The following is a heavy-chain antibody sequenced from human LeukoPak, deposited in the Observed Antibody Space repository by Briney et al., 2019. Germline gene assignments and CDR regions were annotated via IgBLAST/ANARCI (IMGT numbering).Heavy chain of an antibody. J-gene: IGHJ6*02. CDR2: INPNSGGT. D-gene: IGHD6-13*01. Sequence: ASVKVSCKASGYTFTGYYMHWVRQAPGQGLEWMGWINPNSGGTNYAQKLQGRVTMTTDTSTSTAYMELRSLRSDDTAVYYCAVGYSSSWYTHYYYGMDVWGQGTTVTASS. V-gene: IGHV1-2*02. CDR1: GYTFTGYY. CDR3: AVGYSSSWYTHYYYGMDV.